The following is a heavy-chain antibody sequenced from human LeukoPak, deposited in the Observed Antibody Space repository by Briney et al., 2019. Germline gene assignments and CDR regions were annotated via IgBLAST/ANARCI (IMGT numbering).Heavy chain of an antibody. Sequence: SVKVSCKASGGTFSSYAISWVRPAPGQGLERMGRIIPILGIANYAQKFQGRVTITADKSTSTAYMELSSLRSEDTAVYYCARSGYSSSRSFDYWGQGTLVTVSS. D-gene: IGHD6-13*01. CDR2: IIPILGIA. CDR1: GGTFSSYA. J-gene: IGHJ4*02. V-gene: IGHV1-69*04. CDR3: ARSGYSSSRSFDY.